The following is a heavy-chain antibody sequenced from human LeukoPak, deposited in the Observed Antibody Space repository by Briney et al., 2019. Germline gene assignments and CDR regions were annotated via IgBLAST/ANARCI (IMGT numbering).Heavy chain of an antibody. CDR3: ARGRGRSGGTTVVTHHWYFDL. V-gene: IGHV4-59*12. Sequence: SETLSLTCTVSGGSISSYYWSWIRQPPGKGLEWIGYIYYSGSTNYNPSLKSRVTISVDTSKNQFSLKLSSVTAADTAVYYCARGRGRSGGTTVVTHHWYFDLWGRGTLVTVSS. D-gene: IGHD4-23*01. CDR2: IYYSGST. J-gene: IGHJ2*01. CDR1: GGSISSYY.